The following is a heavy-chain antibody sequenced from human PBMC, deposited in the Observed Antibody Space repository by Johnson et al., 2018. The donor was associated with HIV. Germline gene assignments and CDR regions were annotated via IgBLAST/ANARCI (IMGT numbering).Heavy chain of an antibody. CDR3: ARDGESQQLPLGDAFDV. D-gene: IGHD6-13*01. Sequence: VQLVESGGGVVQPGRSLRLSCAASGFTFSSYGMHWVRQAPGKGLEWVAVISYDGSNKYYADSVKGRFTISRDNSKNTLYLQMNSLRAEDTAVYYCARDGESQQLPLGDAFDVWGQGTMVTVSS. CDR1: GFTFSSYG. V-gene: IGHV3-30*19. J-gene: IGHJ3*01. CDR2: ISYDGSNK.